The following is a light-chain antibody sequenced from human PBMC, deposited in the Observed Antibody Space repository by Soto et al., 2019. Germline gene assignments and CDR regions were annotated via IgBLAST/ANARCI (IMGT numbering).Light chain of an antibody. CDR1: QNVSSNL. CDR2: GAS. J-gene: IGKJ5*01. CDR3: QQHDSLPIT. V-gene: IGKV3-20*01. Sequence: TQTPSTLCLSPGERATLSCRASQNVSSNLLVWYQQHPGQAPRLLISGASRRATGIPDRFSGAGSGTDFTLTICRLEPEHFAWYYCQQHDSLPITFGQGTRLEIK.